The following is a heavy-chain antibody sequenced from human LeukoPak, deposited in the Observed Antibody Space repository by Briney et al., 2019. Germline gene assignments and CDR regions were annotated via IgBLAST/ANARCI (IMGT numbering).Heavy chain of an antibody. CDR2: INPSGGST. J-gene: IGHJ4*02. V-gene: IGHV1-46*01. CDR3: ARAPAAPDY. CDR1: GYTFTSYY. Sequence: ASVKVSRKASGYTFTSYYMHWVRQAPGQGLEWMGIINPSGGSTSHAQKFQGRVTMTRDTSISTAYMELSRLRSDDTAVYYCARAPAAPDYWGQGTLVTVSS. D-gene: IGHD2-15*01.